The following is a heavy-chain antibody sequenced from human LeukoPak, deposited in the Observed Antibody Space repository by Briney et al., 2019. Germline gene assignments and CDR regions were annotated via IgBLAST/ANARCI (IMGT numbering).Heavy chain of an antibody. CDR1: GFTFSSYG. J-gene: IGHJ3*02. CDR2: ISYDGSNK. D-gene: IGHD3-3*02. CDR3: AKAVIFGDAFDI. V-gene: IGHV3-30*18. Sequence: GGSLRPSCAASGFTFSSYGMHWVRQAPGKGLEWVAVISYDGSNKYYADSVKGRFTISRDNSKNTLYLQMNSLRAEDTAVYYCAKAVIFGDAFDIWGQGTMVTVSS.